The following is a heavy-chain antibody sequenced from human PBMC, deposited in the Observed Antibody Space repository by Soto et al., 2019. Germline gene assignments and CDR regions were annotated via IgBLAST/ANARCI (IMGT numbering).Heavy chain of an antibody. CDR3: AKVKETVIIWDYYYMDV. CDR1: GFTFSNYE. CDR2: ISGSGGST. D-gene: IGHD3-3*01. Sequence: PGGSLRLSCAASGFTFSNYEMHWVRQAPGKGLEWVSAISGSGGSTYYADSVKGRFTISRDNSKNTLYLQMNSLRAEDTAVYYCAKVKETVIIWDYYYMDVWGKGTTVTVSS. V-gene: IGHV3-23*01. J-gene: IGHJ6*03.